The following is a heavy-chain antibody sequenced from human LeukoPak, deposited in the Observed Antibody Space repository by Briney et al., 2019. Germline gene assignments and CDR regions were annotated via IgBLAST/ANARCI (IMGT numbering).Heavy chain of an antibody. CDR2: IYHSGST. D-gene: IGHD3-16*01. CDR3: ARDLGQGTDI. Sequence: SQTLSLTCAVSGGSISSGGYPWSWIRQPPGKGLGWIGYIYHSGSTYYNPSLKSRVTISVDRSKNQFSLKLSSVTAADTAVYYCARDLGQGTDIWGQGTMVTVSS. CDR1: GGSISSGGYP. V-gene: IGHV4-30-2*01. J-gene: IGHJ3*02.